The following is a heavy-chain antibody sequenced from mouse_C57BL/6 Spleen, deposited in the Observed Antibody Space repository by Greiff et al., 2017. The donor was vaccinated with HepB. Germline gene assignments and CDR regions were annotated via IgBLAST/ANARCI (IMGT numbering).Heavy chain of an antibody. CDR3: AHTYFYGSSYGYFDV. J-gene: IGHJ1*03. Sequence: VQLQQSGAELVKPGASAKLSCTASGFNIKDYYMHWVKQRTEQGLEWIGRIDPEDGETKYAPKFQGKATITADTSSNTANLQLSSLSSEDTAVYYCAHTYFYGSSYGYFDVWGTGTTVTVSS. D-gene: IGHD1-1*01. CDR2: IDPEDGET. CDR1: GFNIKDYY. V-gene: IGHV14-2*01.